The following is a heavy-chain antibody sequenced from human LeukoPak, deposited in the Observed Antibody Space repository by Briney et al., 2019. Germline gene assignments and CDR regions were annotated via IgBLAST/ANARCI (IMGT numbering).Heavy chain of an antibody. V-gene: IGHV4-59*01. Sequence: ETLSLTCTVSGGSISSYYWSWIRQPPGKGLEWIGYIYYSGSTNYNPSLKSRVTISVDTSKNQFSLKLSSVTAADTAVYYCARSQGTYCSGGSCYPYYFDYWGQGTLVTVSS. J-gene: IGHJ4*02. CDR3: ARSQGTYCSGGSCYPYYFDY. CDR2: IYYSGST. D-gene: IGHD2-15*01. CDR1: GGSISSYY.